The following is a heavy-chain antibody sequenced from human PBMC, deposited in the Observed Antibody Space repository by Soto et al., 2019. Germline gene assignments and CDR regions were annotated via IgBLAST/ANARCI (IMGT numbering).Heavy chain of an antibody. D-gene: IGHD2-2*02. Sequence: GGSLRLSCAASGFTFSSYAMSWVRQAPGKGLEWVSAISGSGGSTYYADSVKGRFTISRDNSKNTLYLQMNSLRAEDTAVYYCAKDGYCSSTSCYIWDSFAFDIWGQGTMVTVSS. CDR1: GFTFSSYA. J-gene: IGHJ3*02. CDR3: AKDGYCSSTSCYIWDSFAFDI. CDR2: ISGSGGST. V-gene: IGHV3-23*01.